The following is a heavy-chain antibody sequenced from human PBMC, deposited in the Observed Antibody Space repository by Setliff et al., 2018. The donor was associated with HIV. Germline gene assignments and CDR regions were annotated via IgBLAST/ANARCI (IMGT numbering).Heavy chain of an antibody. D-gene: IGHD1-26*01. CDR3: ATSSGQWELGY. J-gene: IGHJ4*02. V-gene: IGHV4-4*07. CDR2: ISTSGNT. CDR1: IGSISSYY. Sequence: SETLSLTCNVSIGSISSYYWNWIRQPAGTGLQWIGRISTSGNTNYNPSLKNRLTMSLDTSKQQFSLRLSSVTAADTAVYYCATSSGQWELGYWGQGTLVTVSS.